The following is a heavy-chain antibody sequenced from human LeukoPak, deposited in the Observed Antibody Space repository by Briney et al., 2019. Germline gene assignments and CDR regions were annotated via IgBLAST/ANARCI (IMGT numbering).Heavy chain of an antibody. D-gene: IGHD3-9*01. CDR2: IYYSGRN. CDR1: GGSVSSGSYY. J-gene: IGHJ2*01. V-gene: IGHV4-61*01. CDR3: ARVDAYYDILTGSEIGYFDL. Sequence: PSETLSLTCTVSGGSVSSGSYYWSWIRQPPGQGLESIGYIYYSGRNNSNPSLKSRVTISVDTSKNQFSLKLSSVTAADTAVYYCARVDAYYDILTGSEIGYFDLWGRGTLVTVSS.